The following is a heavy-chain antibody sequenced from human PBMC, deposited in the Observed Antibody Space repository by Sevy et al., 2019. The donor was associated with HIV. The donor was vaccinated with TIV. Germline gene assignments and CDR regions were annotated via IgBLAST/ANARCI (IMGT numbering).Heavy chain of an antibody. Sequence: SETLSLTCSVSGGSVSSGSHYWSWIRQPPGKGLEWISYIHYGGSTNFNPSLQSRVTMSVDTSKNQFSLKLNSVTAADTAIYDWAREAGLAAPGAFDYWGQGTLVTVSS. CDR2: IHYGGST. V-gene: IGHV4-61*01. D-gene: IGHD6-25*01. J-gene: IGHJ4*02. CDR3: AREAGLAAPGAFDY. CDR1: GGSVSSGSHY.